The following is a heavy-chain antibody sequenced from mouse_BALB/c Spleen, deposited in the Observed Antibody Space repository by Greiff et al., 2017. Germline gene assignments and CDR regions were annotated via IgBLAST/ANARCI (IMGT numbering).Heavy chain of an antibody. J-gene: IGHJ2*01. D-gene: IGHD4-1*02. V-gene: IGHV7-3*02. Sequence: EVKLMESGGGLVQPGGSLRLSCATSGFTFTDYYMSWVRQPPGKALEWLGFIRNKANGYTTEYSASVKGRFTISRDNSQSILYLQMNTLRAEDSATYYCARDPPTGHFDYWGQGTTLTVSS. CDR1: GFTFTDYY. CDR3: ARDPPTGHFDY. CDR2: IRNKANGYTT.